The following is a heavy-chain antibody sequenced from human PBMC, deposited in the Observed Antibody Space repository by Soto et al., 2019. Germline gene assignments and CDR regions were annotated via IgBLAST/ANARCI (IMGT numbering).Heavy chain of an antibody. CDR1: GYTFTSYD. Sequence: GASVKVSCKASGYTFTSYDINWVRQATGQGLEWMGWMNPNSGNTGYAQKFQGRVTMTRNTSISTAYMELSSLRSEDTAVYYCARVPLLWFGELLPFDYWGQGNLVTVSS. CDR2: MNPNSGNT. V-gene: IGHV1-8*01. J-gene: IGHJ4*02. CDR3: ARVPLLWFGELLPFDY. D-gene: IGHD3-10*01.